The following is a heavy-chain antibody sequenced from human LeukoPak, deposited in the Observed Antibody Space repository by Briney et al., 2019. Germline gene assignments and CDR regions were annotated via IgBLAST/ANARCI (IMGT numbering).Heavy chain of an antibody. D-gene: IGHD6-19*01. Sequence: GGSLRLSCAASGFTFSSYAMPWVRQAPGKGLEWVAVISYDGSNKYYADSVKGRFTISRDNSKNTLYLQMNSLRAEDTAVYYCARTEVRGWTPYYFDYWGQGTLVTVSS. J-gene: IGHJ4*02. CDR1: GFTFSSYA. CDR2: ISYDGSNK. V-gene: IGHV3-30-3*01. CDR3: ARTEVRGWTPYYFDY.